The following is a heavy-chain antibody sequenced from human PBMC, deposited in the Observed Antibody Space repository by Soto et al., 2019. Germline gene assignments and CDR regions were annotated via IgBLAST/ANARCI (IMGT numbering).Heavy chain of an antibody. D-gene: IGHD3-10*01. CDR2: ISGSGGST. V-gene: IGHV3-23*01. J-gene: IGHJ4*02. CDR3: ANVPDSQDYGSGSPAPY. CDR1: GFTFSSYA. Sequence: PGGSLRLSCAASGFTFSSYAMSWVRQAPGKGLEWVSAISGSGGSTYYADSVKGRFTISRDNSKNTLYLQMNSLRAEDTAVYYCANVPDSQDYGSGSPAPYWGQGTLVTVSS.